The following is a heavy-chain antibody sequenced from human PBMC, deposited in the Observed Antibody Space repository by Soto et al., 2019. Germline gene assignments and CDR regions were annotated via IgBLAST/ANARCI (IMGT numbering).Heavy chain of an antibody. V-gene: IGHV4-59*08. CDR3: ARNQLWDAFDI. J-gene: IGHJ3*02. D-gene: IGHD2-2*01. CDR1: GGSISSYY. Sequence: SETLSLTCTVSGGSISSYYWSWIRQPPGKGLEWIGYIYYRGSTNYNPSLKSRVTISVDTSKNQFSLKLSSVTAADTAVYYCARNQLWDAFDIWGQGTMVTVS. CDR2: IYYRGST.